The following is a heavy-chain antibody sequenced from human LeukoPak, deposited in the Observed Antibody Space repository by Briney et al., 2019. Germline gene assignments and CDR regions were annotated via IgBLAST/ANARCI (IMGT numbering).Heavy chain of an antibody. CDR1: GFTFSTYW. J-gene: IGHJ4*02. D-gene: IGHD6-13*01. V-gene: IGHV3-7*01. CDR2: IKQDGSEK. CDR3: ARDSAGNDY. Sequence: GGSLRLSCAASGFTFSTYWMSWVRQAPGKGLEWVANIKQDGSEKYYVDSVKGRFTISRDNAKNSLYLQMNSLRDGDTAMHYCARDSAGNDYWGQGTLVTVCS.